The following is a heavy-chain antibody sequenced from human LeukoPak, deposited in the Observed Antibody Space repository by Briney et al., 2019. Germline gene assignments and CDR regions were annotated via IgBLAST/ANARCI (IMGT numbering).Heavy chain of an antibody. V-gene: IGHV4-39*01. CDR3: ASTYYDYVWGSYCYVN. J-gene: IGHJ4*02. Sequence: SETLSLTCTVSGGSISSSSYYWGWIRQPPGKGLEWIGSIYYSGSTYYNPSLKSRVTISVDTSKNQFSLKLSSVTAADTAVYYCASTYYDYVWGSYCYVNWGQGTLVTVSS. CDR2: IYYSGST. CDR1: GGSISSSSYY. D-gene: IGHD3-16*02.